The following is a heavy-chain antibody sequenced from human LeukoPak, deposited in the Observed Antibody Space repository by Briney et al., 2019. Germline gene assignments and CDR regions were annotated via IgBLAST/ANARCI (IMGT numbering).Heavy chain of an antibody. D-gene: IGHD6-19*01. J-gene: IGHJ4*02. CDR1: GFTFSSYW. Sequence: GGSLRLSCAASGFTFSSYWMSWVRQAPGKGLEWVANIKQDGSEKYYVDSVKGRFTISRDNAKNSLYLQMNSLRAEDTAVYYCARALKAQWLSFDYWGQGTLVTVSS. CDR3: ARALKAQWLSFDY. CDR2: IKQDGSEK. V-gene: IGHV3-7*01.